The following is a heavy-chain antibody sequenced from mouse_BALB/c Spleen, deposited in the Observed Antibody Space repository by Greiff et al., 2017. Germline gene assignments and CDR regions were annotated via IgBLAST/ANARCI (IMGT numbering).Heavy chain of an antibody. CDR3: ARDDGYYGWFAY. Sequence: EVQGVESGGGLVQPGGSLKLSCAASGFTFSSYGMSWVRQTPDKRLELVATINSNGGSTYYPDSVKGRFTISRDNAKNTLYLQMSSLKSEDTAMYYCARDDGYYGWFAYWGQGTLVTVSA. J-gene: IGHJ3*01. CDR1: GFTFSSYG. CDR2: INSNGGST. V-gene: IGHV5-6-3*01. D-gene: IGHD2-3*01.